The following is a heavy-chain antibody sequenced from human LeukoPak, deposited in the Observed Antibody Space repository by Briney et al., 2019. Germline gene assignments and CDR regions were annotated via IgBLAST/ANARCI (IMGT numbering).Heavy chain of an antibody. J-gene: IGHJ4*02. CDR2: IYTGGNT. Sequence: PGGSLRLSCAASGFTFSSYSMNWVRQAPGKGPEWVSVIYTGGNTYYTGAVKGRFTISRHNSKNTLYLQMNNLRAEDTAVYYCARGGPATTIDYWGRGTLVTVSS. D-gene: IGHD1-1*01. CDR1: GFTFSSYS. CDR3: ARGGPATTIDY. V-gene: IGHV3-53*04.